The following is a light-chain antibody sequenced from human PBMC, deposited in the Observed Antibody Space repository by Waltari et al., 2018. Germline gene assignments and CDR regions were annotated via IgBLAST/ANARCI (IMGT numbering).Light chain of an antibody. CDR1: QSISSW. CDR3: QQYNTYPLT. J-gene: IGKJ4*01. CDR2: KAS. Sequence: DIQMTQSPSTLSASVGDRITITCRASQSISSWLAWYQKKPGKAPNFLIYKASSLESGVPSRFSGSGSGTEFTLTISSLQPDDFATYYCQQYNTYPLTFGGGTKVEIK. V-gene: IGKV1-5*03.